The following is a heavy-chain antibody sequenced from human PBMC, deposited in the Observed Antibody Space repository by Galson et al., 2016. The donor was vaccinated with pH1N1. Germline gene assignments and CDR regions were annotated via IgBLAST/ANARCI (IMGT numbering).Heavy chain of an antibody. V-gene: IGHV4-30-2*01. CDR2: IYHTGTT. CDR3: ARGRLYGGDAFDI. CDR1: GGSITSGGYS. Sequence: TLSLTCAVSGGSITSGGYSWNWIRQPPGKGLEWIGYIYHTGTTYSNPSLKSRFTISVDTSKNQFSLKVNSVTAADTAIYYCARGRLYGGDAFDIWGQGTMVTVSS. J-gene: IGHJ3*02. D-gene: IGHD4-23*01.